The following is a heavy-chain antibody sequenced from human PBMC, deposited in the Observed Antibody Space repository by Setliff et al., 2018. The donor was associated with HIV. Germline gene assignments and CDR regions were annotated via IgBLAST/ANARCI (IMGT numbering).Heavy chain of an antibody. CDR2: IYGGGNT. CDR1: GFTVSTNY. V-gene: IGHV3-53*01. J-gene: IGHJ4*02. CDR3: AKAPGLTSSWAIDY. Sequence: GGSLRLSCAASGFTVSTNYMSWVRQAPGKGLEWVSVIYGGGNTDYADSVKGRFTISRDNSKNTLYLQTTSLRAEDTAVYYCAKAPGLTSSWAIDYWGQGALVTVSS. D-gene: IGHD6-13*01.